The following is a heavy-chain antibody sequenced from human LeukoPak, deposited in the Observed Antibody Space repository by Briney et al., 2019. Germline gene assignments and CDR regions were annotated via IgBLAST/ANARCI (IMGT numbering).Heavy chain of an antibody. V-gene: IGHV3-30*02. J-gene: IGHJ4*02. CDR1: GFTFSSYG. CDR3: AKDRGDSSGYYFDY. CDR2: IRYDGSNK. Sequence: GGSLRLSCAASGFTFSSYGMHWVRQAPGKGLEWVAFIRYDGSNKYYADSVKGRFTISRDNSKNTLYLQMNSLRAEDTAVYYCAKDRGDSSGYYFDYWGQGTLVTVPS. D-gene: IGHD3-22*01.